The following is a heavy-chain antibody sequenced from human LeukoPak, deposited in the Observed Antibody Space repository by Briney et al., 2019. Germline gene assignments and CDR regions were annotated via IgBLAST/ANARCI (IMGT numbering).Heavy chain of an antibody. CDR3: ARTTGHFDY. CDR1: GDSVSSNSAA. V-gene: IGHV6-1*01. CDR2: TYHRSKWYS. J-gene: IGHJ4*02. D-gene: IGHD2-8*02. Sequence: SQTLSLTCAISGDSVSSNSAAWNWIKQSPSRGLEWLGRTYHRSKWYSESALSLKGRITVNPDTSKNQFSLQLNSVGPEDTAVYYCARTTGHFDYWGQGTLVTVSS.